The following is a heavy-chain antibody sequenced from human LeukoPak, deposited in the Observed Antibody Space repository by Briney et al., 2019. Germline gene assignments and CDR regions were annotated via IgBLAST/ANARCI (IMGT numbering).Heavy chain of an antibody. V-gene: IGHV3-64D*06. D-gene: IGHD3-10*01. Sequence: GGSLRLSCAASGFTFTGYYMSWIRQAPGKGLEWVSAISSNGGSTYYADSVKGRFTISRDNSKNTLYLQMSSLRAEDTAVYYCVNYYGSGSVYWGQGTLVTVSS. CDR1: GFTFTGYY. CDR3: VNYYGSGSVY. CDR2: ISSNGGST. J-gene: IGHJ4*02.